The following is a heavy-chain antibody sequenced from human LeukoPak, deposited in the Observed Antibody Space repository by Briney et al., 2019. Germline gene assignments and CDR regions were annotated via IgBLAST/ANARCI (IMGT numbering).Heavy chain of an antibody. CDR3: ARDRLDIVVVPAATNWFDP. CDR1: GFAFDDYA. CDR2: ISWNSGSI. Sequence: PGRSLRLSCAASGFAFDDYAMHWVRQAPGKGLEWVSGISWNSGSIGYADSVKGRFTISRDSSKNTLYLQMNSLRAEDTAVYYCARDRLDIVVVPAATNWFDPWGQGTLVTVSS. J-gene: IGHJ5*02. V-gene: IGHV3-9*01. D-gene: IGHD2-2*03.